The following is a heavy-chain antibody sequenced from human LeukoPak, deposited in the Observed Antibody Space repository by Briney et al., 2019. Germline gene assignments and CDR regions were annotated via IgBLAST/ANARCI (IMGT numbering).Heavy chain of an antibody. CDR2: MSSSGTTY. CDR1: GFTFSDYY. J-gene: IGHJ1*01. V-gene: IGHV3-11*01. D-gene: IGHD3-22*01. CDR3: ARGYYDTSGYPLFQH. Sequence: GGSLRLSCVASGFTFSDYYMSWIRQAPGKGLEWISYMSSSGTTYYYADSVKGRFTISRDNAKNSLYLQMDSLRAEDTAVYHCARGYYDTSGYPLFQHWGQGTLVTVSS.